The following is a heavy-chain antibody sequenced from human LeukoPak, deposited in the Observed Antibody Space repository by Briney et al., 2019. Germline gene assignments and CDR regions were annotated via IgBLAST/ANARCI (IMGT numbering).Heavy chain of an antibody. D-gene: IGHD3-16*01. V-gene: IGHV3-9*01. CDR2: ISWNSGSI. CDR3: ARDRSSRGLMIRTDY. Sequence: GRSLRLSCAASGFTFDDYAMHWVRQAPGKGLEWVSGISWNSGSIGYADSVKGRFTISRDNAKNSLYLQMNSLRAEDTAVYYCARDRSSRGLMIRTDYWGQGILVTVSS. CDR1: GFTFDDYA. J-gene: IGHJ4*02.